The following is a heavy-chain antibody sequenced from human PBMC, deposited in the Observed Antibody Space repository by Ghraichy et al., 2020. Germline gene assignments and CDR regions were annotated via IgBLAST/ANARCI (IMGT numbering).Heavy chain of an antibody. D-gene: IGHD1-26*01. CDR1: GFTFSSHA. CDR3: ARPLSVGATFTFGY. V-gene: IGHV3-23*01. Sequence: GGSLRLSCAASGFTFSSHAMSWVRQAPGKGLEWVSAITGSGGITYYADSVKGRFTISRDNSKNTLYLQMNSLRAEDTAVYYCARPLSVGATFTFGYWGQGTLVTVSS. CDR2: ITGSGGIT. J-gene: IGHJ4*02.